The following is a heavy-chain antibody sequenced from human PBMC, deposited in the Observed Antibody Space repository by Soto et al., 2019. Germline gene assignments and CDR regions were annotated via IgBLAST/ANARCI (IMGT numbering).Heavy chain of an antibody. CDR3: GRIDYGDYGDERGYNWFDP. CDR2: SSAYNGNT. Sequence: QVQLLQSGAAVKKPGASVKVSCKASGYTVTSYGISWVRKAPGQGLEWMGWSSAYNGNTNYAQKLQGRVNMTTDISTSTANMGQRSMRSEYPAVYYCGRIDYGDYGDERGYNWFDPWGQGTLVTVSS. CDR1: GYTVTSYG. J-gene: IGHJ5*02. V-gene: IGHV1-18*04. D-gene: IGHD4-17*01.